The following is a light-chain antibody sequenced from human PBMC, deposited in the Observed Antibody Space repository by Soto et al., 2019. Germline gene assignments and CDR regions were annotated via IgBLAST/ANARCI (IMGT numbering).Light chain of an antibody. J-gene: IGLJ1*01. CDR3: IAYTTSVTYA. Sequence: QSVLTQPACVSGSPGQSITISCTVTSSDVGGYNYVSWYQQHPGKAPKLMISGVSNRPSGVSNRFSGSKSGNTASLTISGLQTEDESDYYCIAYTTSVTYAFGTGTKLTVL. CDR1: SSDVGGYNY. V-gene: IGLV2-14*01. CDR2: GVS.